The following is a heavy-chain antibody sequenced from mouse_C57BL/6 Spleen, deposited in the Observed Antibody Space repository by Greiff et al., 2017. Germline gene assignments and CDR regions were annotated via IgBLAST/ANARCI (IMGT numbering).Heavy chain of an antibody. CDR2: ISSGGGYT. CDR3: TRGLMVTTGMDY. Sequence: EVQLMESGAGLVKPGGSLKLSCAASGFTFSSYAMSWVRQTPEKRLEWVAYISSGGGYTYYAATVQGRFPISRAHARNPLYLQMSSLESEDTAMYYCTRGLMVTTGMDYWGQGTSVTVSS. V-gene: IGHV5-9-1*02. J-gene: IGHJ4*01. CDR1: GFTFSSYA. D-gene: IGHD2-2*01.